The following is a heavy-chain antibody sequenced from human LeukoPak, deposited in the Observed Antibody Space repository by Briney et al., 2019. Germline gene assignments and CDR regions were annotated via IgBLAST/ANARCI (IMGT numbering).Heavy chain of an antibody. CDR1: GYTFTGYY. Sequence: GASVKVPCKASGYTFTGYYIHWVRQAPGQAREGMGMIKPNSCDTNYAQKSLRRDTMNRNTSISTVCMELSRLKFDGTAVYYCASGRTIFYYYMDVWGKGTTVTISS. J-gene: IGHJ6*03. CDR2: IKPNSCDT. D-gene: IGHD3-3*02. CDR3: ASGRTIFYYYMDV. V-gene: IGHV1-2*02.